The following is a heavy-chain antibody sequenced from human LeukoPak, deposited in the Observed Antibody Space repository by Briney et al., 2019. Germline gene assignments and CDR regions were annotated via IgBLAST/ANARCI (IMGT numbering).Heavy chain of an antibody. CDR1: GFTFISYA. CDR2: ISSNGGST. V-gene: IGHV3-64*01. Sequence: GGSLRLSCAASGFTFISYAMDWVRQAPGKGLEYVSGISSNGGSTYYASSVKGRFTISRDNSKTTLDLQMGSLRAEDMAVYYCVRRRGYSYDYWGQGTLVSVSS. J-gene: IGHJ4*02. D-gene: IGHD5-18*01. CDR3: VRRRGYSYDY.